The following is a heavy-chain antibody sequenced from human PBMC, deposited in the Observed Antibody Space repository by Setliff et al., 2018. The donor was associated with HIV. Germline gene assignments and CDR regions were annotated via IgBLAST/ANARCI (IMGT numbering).Heavy chain of an antibody. V-gene: IGHV4-4*07. Sequence: SETLSLTCTVSGGSIRIYYWNWIRQPAGKGLEWIGRIHTSGNTNYNPSLKSRVTMSVDTSKNHFSLKLSSVTAADTAVYYCARDLSGYSYGSYYYYMDVWG. CDR3: ARDLSGYSYGSYYYYMDV. D-gene: IGHD5-18*01. J-gene: IGHJ6*03. CDR1: GGSIRIYY. CDR2: IHTSGNT.